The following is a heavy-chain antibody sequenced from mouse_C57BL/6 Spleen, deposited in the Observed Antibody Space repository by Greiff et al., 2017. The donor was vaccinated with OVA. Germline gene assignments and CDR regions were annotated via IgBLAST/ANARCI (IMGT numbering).Heavy chain of an antibody. D-gene: IGHD1-1*01. Sequence: EVQRVESGADLVKPGGSLKLSCAASGFTFSSYGMSWVRQTPDKRLEWVATIRSGGSSTYYPASVKGRFTISRDTARNTLYLQMSRLKSEDTAMYYCARRGTTVVHYFAYWGQGTTLTVSS. CDR3: ARRGTTVVHYFAY. CDR1: GFTFSSYG. V-gene: IGHV5-6*01. J-gene: IGHJ2*01. CDR2: IRSGGSST.